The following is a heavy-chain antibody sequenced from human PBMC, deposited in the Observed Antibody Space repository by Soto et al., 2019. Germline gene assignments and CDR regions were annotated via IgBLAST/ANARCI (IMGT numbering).Heavy chain of an antibody. V-gene: IGHV4-34*01. D-gene: IGHD3-10*01. J-gene: IGHJ5*02. CDR1: GGSFRGYD. CDR3: AEARETAVRGFVNWLDP. CDR2: IDQSGST. Sequence: SETLSLTCTVYGGSFRGYDWNWLRQPPGEGLEWIGKIDQSGSTNYNPSLKSRVTMSVDTSRNQFSLKLTSVTAMDTAVYYCAEARETAVRGFVNWLDPWGKGTMVTVSS.